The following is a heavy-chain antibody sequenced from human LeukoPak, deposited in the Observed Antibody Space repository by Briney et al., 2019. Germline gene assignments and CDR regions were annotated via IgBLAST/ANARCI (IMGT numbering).Heavy chain of an antibody. V-gene: IGHV1-18*04. Sequence: GASVKVSCKASGYTFTGYYMHWVRQAPGQGLEWMGWISAYNGNTNYAQKLQGRVTMTTDTSTSTAYMELRSLGSDDTAVYYCARDSPRYYDFWSGYFFDYWGQGTLVTVSS. CDR3: ARDSPRYYDFWSGYFFDY. CDR1: GYTFTGYY. CDR2: ISAYNGNT. J-gene: IGHJ4*02. D-gene: IGHD3-3*01.